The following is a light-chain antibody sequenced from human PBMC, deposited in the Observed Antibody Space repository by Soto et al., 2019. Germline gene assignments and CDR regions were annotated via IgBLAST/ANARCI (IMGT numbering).Light chain of an antibody. Sequence: DIQMTQSPSSLSVSVGDRVTITCRASQRISTWLAWYQQKPGKAPKLLIYDASSLESGVPSRFSGSGSGTDFILTISSLQPDDFATYYCQYYAGVWTFGQGTKVDI. J-gene: IGKJ1*01. CDR3: QYYAGVWT. CDR1: QRISTW. V-gene: IGKV1-5*01. CDR2: DAS.